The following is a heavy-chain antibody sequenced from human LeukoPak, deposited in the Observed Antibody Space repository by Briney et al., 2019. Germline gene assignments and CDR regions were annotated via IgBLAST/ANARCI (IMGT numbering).Heavy chain of an antibody. CDR1: GGSFSGYY. J-gene: IGHJ6*03. V-gene: IGHV4-34*01. CDR2: INHSGST. Sequence: SETLSLTCAVYGGSFSGYYWSWIRQPPGKGLEWIGEINHSGSTNYNPSLKSRVTISVDTSKNQFSLKLSSVTAADTAVYYCARGQMGIVEVPAAISELHYYYYMDVWGKGTTVTVSS. CDR3: ARGQMGIVEVPAAISELHYYYYMDV. D-gene: IGHD2-2*03.